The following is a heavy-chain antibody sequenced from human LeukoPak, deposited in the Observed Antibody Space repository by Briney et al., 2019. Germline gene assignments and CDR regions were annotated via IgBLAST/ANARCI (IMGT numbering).Heavy chain of an antibody. Sequence: PSETLSLTCTVSGGSISSSSYYWGWIRQPPGKGLEWIGSIYYSGSTYYTPSLKGRVTISVDTSKNQFSLKLSSVTAADTAVYYCARLTPVLRFLEWLFLPLDYWGQGTLVTVSS. CDR1: GGSISSSSYY. V-gene: IGHV4-39*01. CDR3: ARLTPVLRFLEWLFLPLDY. J-gene: IGHJ4*02. D-gene: IGHD3-3*01. CDR2: IYYSGST.